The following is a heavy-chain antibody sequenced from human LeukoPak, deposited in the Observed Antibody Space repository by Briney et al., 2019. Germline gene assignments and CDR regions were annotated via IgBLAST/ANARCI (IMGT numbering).Heavy chain of an antibody. Sequence: GGSLRLSCAASGFTVSSNYMSWVRQAPGKGLEWVSVIYSGGSRYYEDSVRGRFTISRDNSKNTLYLQMNSMRAEDRAVYYCARDHITGYYMDVWGKGTTVTVSS. V-gene: IGHV3-53*01. D-gene: IGHD1-14*01. CDR1: GFTVSSNY. J-gene: IGHJ6*03. CDR3: ARDHITGYYMDV. CDR2: IYSGGSR.